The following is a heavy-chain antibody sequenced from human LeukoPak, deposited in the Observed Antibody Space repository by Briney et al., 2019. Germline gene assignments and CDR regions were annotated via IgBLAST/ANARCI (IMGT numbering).Heavy chain of an antibody. CDR3: ARDTDYGDYLYYFDY. CDR1: GFTVSSNY. CDR2: IYSGGST. Sequence: GGSLRLSCTASGFTVSSNYMSWVRQAPGKGLEWVSVIYSGGSTYYADSVKGRFTISRDNSKNTLYLQMNSLRAEDTAVYYCARDTDYGDYLYYFDYWGQGTLVTVSS. D-gene: IGHD4-17*01. J-gene: IGHJ4*02. V-gene: IGHV3-66*01.